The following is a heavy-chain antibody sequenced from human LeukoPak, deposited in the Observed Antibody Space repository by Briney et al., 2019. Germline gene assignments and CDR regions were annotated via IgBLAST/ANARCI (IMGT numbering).Heavy chain of an antibody. Sequence: SETLSLTCTVSGGSISGSYWSWIRQPPGKGPEWIAYLYNSGSTNYNPSLGSRVTISIDTSKNQFSLKLSSLTAADTAIYYCARGIESYGDYGYRGQGILVTVSS. CDR3: ARGIESYGDYGY. V-gene: IGHV4-59*01. D-gene: IGHD4-17*01. CDR1: GGSISGSY. CDR2: LYNSGST. J-gene: IGHJ4*02.